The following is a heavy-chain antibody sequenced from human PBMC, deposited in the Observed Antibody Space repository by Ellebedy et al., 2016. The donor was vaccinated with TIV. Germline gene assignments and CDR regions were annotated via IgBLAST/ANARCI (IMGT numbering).Heavy chain of an antibody. V-gene: IGHV3-74*01. CDR1: GFTFSGYW. CDR2: INGDGTST. D-gene: IGHD3-10*01. Sequence: GESLKISCAASGFTFSGYWMHWVRQAPGKGLVWVSRINGDGTSTAYADSVKGRFTMSRDNANNSLYLQMNSLRAEDTAMYYCARDDGSEGALGYWGQGTLVTVSS. CDR3: ARDDGSEGALGY. J-gene: IGHJ4*02.